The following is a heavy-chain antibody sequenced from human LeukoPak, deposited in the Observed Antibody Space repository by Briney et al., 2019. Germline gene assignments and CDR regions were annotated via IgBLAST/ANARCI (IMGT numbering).Heavy chain of an antibody. D-gene: IGHD2-8*01. CDR3: TKDGLMRFFDY. Sequence: GGSLRLSCAASGFIFSSYDMYWVRQAPGKGLEWVAVISNDGDNKQYADSVKGRFTISRDNSKNTLYLQMNSLRADDTAVYHCTKDGLMRFFDYWGQGTLVTVSS. CDR2: ISNDGDNK. J-gene: IGHJ4*02. CDR1: GFIFSSYD. V-gene: IGHV3-30*18.